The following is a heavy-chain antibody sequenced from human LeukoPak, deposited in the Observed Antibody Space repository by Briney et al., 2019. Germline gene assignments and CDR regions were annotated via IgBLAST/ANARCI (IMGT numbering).Heavy chain of an antibody. Sequence: GASVKASCKASGYTFTSSGISWVRQAPGQGLEWMAWISTYNGNTNYAQKLQGRVTMTTDTSTSTAYMELRSLRSDDTAVYYCARDYVWGSYRYFDFWGQGTLVIVSS. J-gene: IGHJ4*02. V-gene: IGHV1-18*04. D-gene: IGHD3-16*02. CDR1: GYTFTSSG. CDR2: ISTYNGNT. CDR3: ARDYVWGSYRYFDF.